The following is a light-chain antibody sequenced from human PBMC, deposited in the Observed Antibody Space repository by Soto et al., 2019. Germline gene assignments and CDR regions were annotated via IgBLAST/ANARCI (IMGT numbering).Light chain of an antibody. CDR2: GAS. Sequence: DIQLTQSPSSLSASVGDRVTITCQPSQDITNFLNWYQQKPGKAPRLLIAGASKLETGAPSRFSGSRSGTDYTFTIGSLQPEDIATYYCQHYANLPYTFGQGTKLEIK. CDR3: QHYANLPYT. J-gene: IGKJ2*01. V-gene: IGKV1-33*01. CDR1: QDITNF.